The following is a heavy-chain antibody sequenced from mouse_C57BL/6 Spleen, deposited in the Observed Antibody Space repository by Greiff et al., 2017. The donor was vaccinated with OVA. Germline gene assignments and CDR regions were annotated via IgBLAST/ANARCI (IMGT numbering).Heavy chain of an antibody. CDR3: ARAGTTVSKGFDY. V-gene: IGHV1-63*01. J-gene: IGHJ2*01. D-gene: IGHD1-1*01. CDR2: IYPGGGYT. Sequence: VQLQESGAELVRPGTSVKMSCKASGYTFTNYWIGWAKQRPGHGLEWIGDIYPGGGYTNYNEKLKGKATLTADKSSSTAYMQFSSLTSEDSAIYYCARAGTTVSKGFDYWGQGTTLTVSS. CDR1: GYTFTNYW.